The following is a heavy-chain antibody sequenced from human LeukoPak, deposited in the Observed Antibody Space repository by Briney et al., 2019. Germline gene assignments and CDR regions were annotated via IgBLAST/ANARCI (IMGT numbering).Heavy chain of an antibody. J-gene: IGHJ5*02. CDR1: GGSISSSSYY. CDR2: IYYSGNT. CDR3: ARAGSNCSGGSCYDMVHWFDP. V-gene: IGHV4-39*07. Sequence: SETLSLTCTVSGGSISSSSYYWGWIRQPPGKGLEWIGSIYYSGSGSIYYSGNTYYNPSLKSRVTISVDTSKNQFSLKLSSVTAADTAMYYCARAGSNCSGGSCYDMVHWFDPWGQGTLVTVSS. D-gene: IGHD2-15*01.